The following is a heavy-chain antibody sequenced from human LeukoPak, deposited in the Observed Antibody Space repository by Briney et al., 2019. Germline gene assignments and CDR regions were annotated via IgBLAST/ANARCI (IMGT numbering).Heavy chain of an antibody. CDR2: ISSSGSTI. J-gene: IGHJ6*02. CDR3: ARCSSTSCWYYGMDV. CDR1: GFTFSDYY. V-gene: IGHV3-11*01. Sequence: GGSLRLSCAASGFTFSDYYMSWIRQAPGKGLEWVSYISSSGSTIYYADSVKGRFTISRDNAKNSLYLQMNSLRAEDTAVYYCARCSSTSCWYYGMDVWGQGTTVTFSS. D-gene: IGHD2-2*01.